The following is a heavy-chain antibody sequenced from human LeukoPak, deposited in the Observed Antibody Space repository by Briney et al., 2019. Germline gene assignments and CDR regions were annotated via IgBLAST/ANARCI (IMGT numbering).Heavy chain of an antibody. J-gene: IGHJ4*02. CDR3: AKDLNYGDGRWEFDV. Sequence: TGASLRLSCAAAGFTFSGYAMAWVRQAPGKGLEWLSGVFASGSVFSYADSVKGRFTVSRDNSKDTLYLQMKSLRVDDTAIYFCAKDLNYGDGRWEFDVWGQGTQVSVS. CDR1: GFTFSGYA. D-gene: IGHD4-17*01. CDR2: VFASGSVF. V-gene: IGHV3-23*05.